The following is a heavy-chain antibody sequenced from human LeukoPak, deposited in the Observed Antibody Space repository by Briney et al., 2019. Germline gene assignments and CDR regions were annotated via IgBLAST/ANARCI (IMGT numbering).Heavy chain of an antibody. CDR1: GGSISNGGYY. CDR2: IYYSGST. CDR3: ARVDGDYGDYYYYMDV. D-gene: IGHD4-17*01. J-gene: IGHJ6*03. V-gene: IGHV4-31*03. Sequence: PSETLSLTCTVSGGSISNGGYYWSWIRQHPGKGLEWIGYIYYSGSTYYNPSLNSRVTISADTSENQFSLKLSSVTAADTAVYYCARVDGDYGDYYYYMDVWGKGTTVTVSS.